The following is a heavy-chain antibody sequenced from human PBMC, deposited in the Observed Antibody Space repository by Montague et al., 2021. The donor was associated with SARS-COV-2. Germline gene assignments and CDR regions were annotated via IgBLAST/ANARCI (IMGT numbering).Heavy chain of an antibody. V-gene: IGHV4-38-2*02. CDR2: IYHSGTT. J-gene: IGHJ3*02. CDR1: GYSTSSGYY. D-gene: IGHD5-24*01. CDR3: ARDRTFRDGYLDAFEI. Sequence: SETLSLTCTVSGYSTSSGYYWGWIRKFPGKGLEWIGSIYHSGTTYYNPSLKSRVTISVDTSKNQFSLKMYSVTAADTAQFYCARDRTFRDGYLDAFEIWGRGTMVTVSS.